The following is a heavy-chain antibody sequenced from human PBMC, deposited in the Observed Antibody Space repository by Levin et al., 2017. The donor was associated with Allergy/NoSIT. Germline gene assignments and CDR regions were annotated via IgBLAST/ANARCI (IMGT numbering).Heavy chain of an antibody. D-gene: IGHD5-12*01. J-gene: IGHJ6*03. CDR2: IYYGGST. CDR3: ARALWPRSRSLYYYYMDV. Sequence: ASETLSLTCTVSGGSISSYYWSWIRQPPGKGLEWIGYIYYGGSTNYNPSLKSRVTISVDTSKNQFSLKLSSVTAADTAVYYCARALWPRSRSLYYYYMDVWGKGTTVTVSS. CDR1: GGSISSYY. V-gene: IGHV4-59*01.